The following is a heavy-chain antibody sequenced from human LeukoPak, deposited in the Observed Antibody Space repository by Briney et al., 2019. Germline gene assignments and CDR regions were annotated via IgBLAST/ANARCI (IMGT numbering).Heavy chain of an antibody. CDR3: ARGGTGHYYASGTYYQSYYFDY. D-gene: IGHD3-10*01. J-gene: IGHJ4*02. Sequence: GGSLRLSCAASGFTFSSYGIHWVRQAPGKGLEWVTFILYDGSDKYYADSVKGRFSISKDSSKNTLYLQMNSLRPEDTAVYYCARGGTGHYYASGTYYQSYYFDYWGQGSLVTVSS. CDR2: ILYDGSDK. V-gene: IGHV3-30*02. CDR1: GFTFSSYG.